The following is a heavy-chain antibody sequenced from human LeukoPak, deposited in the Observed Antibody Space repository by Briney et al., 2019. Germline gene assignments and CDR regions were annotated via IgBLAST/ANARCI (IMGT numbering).Heavy chain of an antibody. V-gene: IGHV1-8*01. CDR3: ARGRRTMVRGVLNWFDP. J-gene: IGHJ5*02. CDR1: GYTFTSYD. D-gene: IGHD3-10*01. Sequence: ASVKVSCKASGYTFTSYDINWVRQATGQGLEWMGWMNPNSGNTGYAQKFQGRVTMSRNTSISTAYMELSSLRSEDTAVYYCARGRRTMVRGVLNWFDPWGQGTLVTVSS. CDR2: MNPNSGNT.